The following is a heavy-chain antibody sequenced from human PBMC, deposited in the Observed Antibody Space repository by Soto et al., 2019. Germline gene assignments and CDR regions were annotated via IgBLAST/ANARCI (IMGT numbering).Heavy chain of an antibody. CDR2: INPNSGGT. CDR3: ARDSSSWSSLYYYCYGMDV. V-gene: IGHV1-2*04. CDR1: GYTFTGYY. Sequence: ASVKVSCKASGYTFTGYYMHWVRQAPGQGLEWMGWINPNSGGTNYAQKFQGWVTMTRDTSISTAYMELSRLRSDDTAVYYCARDSSSWSSLYYYCYGMDVWGQGTTVTVSS. D-gene: IGHD6-13*01. J-gene: IGHJ6*02.